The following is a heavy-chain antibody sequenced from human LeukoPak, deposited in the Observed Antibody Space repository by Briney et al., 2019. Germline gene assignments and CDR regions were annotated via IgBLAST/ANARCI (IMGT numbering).Heavy chain of an antibody. CDR2: IYHTGSPT. CDR3: TRGFAVAGTHYYYFYAMDV. CDR1: GGSISTHY. J-gene: IGHJ6*02. V-gene: IGHV4-59*11. Sequence: SETLSLTCTVSGGSISTHYWGWIRQPPGKGLEWIGYIYHTGSPTNYNPSLKGRVTISVDTSKNLFSLKLNSVTAADTAMYYCTRGFAVAGTHYYYFYAMDVWGHGTTVTVSS. D-gene: IGHD6-19*01.